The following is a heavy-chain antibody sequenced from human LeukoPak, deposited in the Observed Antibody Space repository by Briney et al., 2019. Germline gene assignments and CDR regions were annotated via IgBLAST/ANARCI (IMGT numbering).Heavy chain of an antibody. Sequence: SETLPLTCAVYDGSFSDYYWSWIRQPPGKGPEWLGQINHSGTTYFNPSLKSRVTISVDTSKNEISLKVYSVTAADTAVYYCARGPTDTLHDFDYWGQGTLVTVSS. V-gene: IGHV4-34*01. CDR3: ARGPTDTLHDFDY. D-gene: IGHD4-17*01. CDR2: INHSGTT. CDR1: DGSFSDYY. J-gene: IGHJ4*02.